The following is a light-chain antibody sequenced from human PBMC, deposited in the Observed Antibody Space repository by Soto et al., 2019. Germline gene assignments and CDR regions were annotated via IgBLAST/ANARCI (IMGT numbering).Light chain of an antibody. CDR2: EVS. V-gene: IGLV2-14*01. Sequence: QTLLTQPASVSGSPGQSITISCTGTISDVGAYNYVSWYQQQSGKAPKLMIHEVSNRPSGVSNRFSGSKSGNTASLTISGLQAEDEADYYCSSYTTSRAYVFGIGTKVTVL. CDR3: SSYTTSRAYV. CDR1: ISDVGAYNY. J-gene: IGLJ1*01.